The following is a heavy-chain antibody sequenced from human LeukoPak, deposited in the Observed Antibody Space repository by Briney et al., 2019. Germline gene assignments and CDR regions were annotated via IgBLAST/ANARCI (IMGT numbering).Heavy chain of an antibody. V-gene: IGHV4-59*01. CDR3: ARVFGSSWPYYNWFDP. J-gene: IGHJ5*02. CDR2: IYYSGST. Sequence: SETLSLTCTVSGGSISSYYWSWIRQPPGKGLEWIGYIYYSGSTNYNPSLKSRGTISVDTSKNQFSLKLSSVTAADTAVYYCARVFGSSWPYYNWFDPWGQGTLVTVSS. CDR1: GGSISSYY. D-gene: IGHD6-13*01.